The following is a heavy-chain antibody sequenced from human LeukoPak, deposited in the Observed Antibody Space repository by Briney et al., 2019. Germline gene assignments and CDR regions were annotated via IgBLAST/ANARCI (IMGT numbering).Heavy chain of an antibody. J-gene: IGHJ4*02. CDR1: GYTFTGYY. V-gene: IGHV1-2*06. D-gene: IGHD3-10*01. Sequence: ASVKVSCKASGYTFTGYYMHWVRRAPGQGLEWMGRINPNSGGTNYAQNFQGRVTMTRDTSISTAYMELSRLRSDDTAVYYCARSPTYYYGSGSYYGPRYFDYWGQGTLVTVSS. CDR3: ARSPTYYYGSGSYYGPRYFDY. CDR2: INPNSGGT.